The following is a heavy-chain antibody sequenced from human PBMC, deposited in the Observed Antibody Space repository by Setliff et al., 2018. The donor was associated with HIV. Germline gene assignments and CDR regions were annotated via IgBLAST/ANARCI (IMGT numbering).Heavy chain of an antibody. CDR1: GGSISSHY. D-gene: IGHD6-13*01. CDR2: VYYSGST. V-gene: IGHV4-59*11. CDR3: ARYWQQLGAYAFDI. Sequence: SETLSLTCTVSGGSISSHYWSWIRQHPGKGLEWIGYVYYSGSTNYNPSLKSRVSISIDTSKNQFSLKLSSVTAADTAVYYCARYWQQLGAYAFDIWGQGTMVTVSS. J-gene: IGHJ3*02.